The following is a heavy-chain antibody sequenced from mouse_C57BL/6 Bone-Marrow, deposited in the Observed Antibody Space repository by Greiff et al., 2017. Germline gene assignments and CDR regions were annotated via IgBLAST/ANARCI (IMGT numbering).Heavy chain of an antibody. CDR2: IYPSDSET. Sequence: QVQLQQPGAELVRPGSSVKLSCKASGYTFTSYWMDWVKQRPGQGLEWIGNIYPSDSETHYNQKFKDKATLTVDKSSSTAYMQLSSLTSEDSAVYYCAREERWGMDYWGQGTSVTVSS. CDR1: GYTFTSYW. J-gene: IGHJ4*01. CDR3: AREERWGMDY. D-gene: IGHD2-3*01. V-gene: IGHV1-61*01.